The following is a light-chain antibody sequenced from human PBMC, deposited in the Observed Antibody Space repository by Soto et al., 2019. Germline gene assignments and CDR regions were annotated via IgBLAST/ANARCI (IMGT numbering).Light chain of an antibody. Sequence: DVVMTQSPLSLPVTLGQPASISCRSSRSLVYSDGNTYLNWFQQRPGQPPRRLIYEVSNRDSGVSDRFSGGGSGTDFTLKITRVEAEDVGVYYCMQGTHWPYTFGQGTKLEIK. J-gene: IGKJ2*01. V-gene: IGKV2-30*01. CDR3: MQGTHWPYT. CDR2: EVS. CDR1: RSLVYSDGNTY.